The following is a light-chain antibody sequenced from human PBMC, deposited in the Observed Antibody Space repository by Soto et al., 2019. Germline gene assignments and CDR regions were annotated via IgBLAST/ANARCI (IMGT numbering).Light chain of an antibody. V-gene: IGKV3-20*01. CDR3: QQYDDSIT. CDR1: QSVSSNY. Sequence: EIVLTQSPDTLSLSPGESATLSCRASQSVSSNYLAWYQQKPGRAPRLLIYGAANRPTGNPDRFSGSGSGTDFTLTISRLEPEDFAVFYCQQYDDSITFGQGTRLEIE. CDR2: GAA. J-gene: IGKJ5*01.